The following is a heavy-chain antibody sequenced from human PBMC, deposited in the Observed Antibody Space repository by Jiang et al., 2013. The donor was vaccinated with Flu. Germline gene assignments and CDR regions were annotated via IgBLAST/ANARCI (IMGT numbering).Heavy chain of an antibody. J-gene: IGHJ3*02. Sequence: LLKPSETLSLTCTVSGGSISSYYWSWIRQPPGKGLEWIGYIYYSGSTNYNPSLKSRVTISVDTSKNQFSLKLSSVTAADTAVYYCARESYYYPYDAFDIWGQGTMVTVSS. V-gene: IGHV4-59*01. D-gene: IGHD3-22*01. CDR1: GGSISSYY. CDR3: ARESYYYPYDAFDI. CDR2: IYYSGST.